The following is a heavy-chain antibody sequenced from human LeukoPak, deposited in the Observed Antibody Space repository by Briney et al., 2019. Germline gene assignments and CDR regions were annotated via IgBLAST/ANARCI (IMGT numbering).Heavy chain of an antibody. V-gene: IGHV3-48*03. D-gene: IGHD3-22*01. Sequence: PGGSLRLSCAASGFTFSSYEMNWVRQAPGKGLEWVSYISSTGYTIYYADSVKGRFTISRDNAKNSLYLQMKSLRAEDTAVYYCARDYDSSGHYYKSFDYWGQGTLVTVSS. CDR3: ARDYDSSGHYYKSFDY. CDR1: GFTFSSYE. J-gene: IGHJ4*02. CDR2: ISSTGYTI.